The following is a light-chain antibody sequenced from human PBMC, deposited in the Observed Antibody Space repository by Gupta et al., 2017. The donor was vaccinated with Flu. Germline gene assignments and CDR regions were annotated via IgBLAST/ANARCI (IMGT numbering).Light chain of an antibody. CDR2: GNS. CDR1: SSNIGAGYD. Sequence: VTISCTGSSSNIGAGYDVHWYQQLPGTAPKLLIYGNSNRPSGVPDRFSGSKSGTSASLAITGLQAEDEADYYCQSYDSSLSGYVFGTGTKVTVL. CDR3: QSYDSSLSGYV. J-gene: IGLJ1*01. V-gene: IGLV1-40*01.